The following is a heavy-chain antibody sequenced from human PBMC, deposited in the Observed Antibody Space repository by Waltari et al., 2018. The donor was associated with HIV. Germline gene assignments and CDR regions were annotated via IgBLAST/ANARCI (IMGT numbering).Heavy chain of an antibody. CDR1: GFTFTNYT. Sequence: EVQLVESGGGLVKPGGSLRLSCVASGFTFTNYTMNWVRQAPGKGLEWVSSYSYSSNHIYYTAICKGRITISRDHDESSLYLQMNSLGPEDTSVYYCAGVCGGLSCNTRHFDYWGQGTLVTVSS. CDR3: AGVCGGLSCNTRHFDY. V-gene: IGHV3-21*01. CDR2: YSYSSNHI. D-gene: IGHD2-21*01. J-gene: IGHJ4*02.